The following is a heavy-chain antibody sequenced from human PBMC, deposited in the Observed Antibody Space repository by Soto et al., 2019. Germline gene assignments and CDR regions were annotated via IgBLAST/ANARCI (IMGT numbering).Heavy chain of an antibody. CDR1: GESFASSA. J-gene: IGHJ5*02. V-gene: IGHV3-23*01. D-gene: IGHD1-1*01. CDR2: ISGSGGTT. CDR3: EKDRSSAGTTVRFDP. Sequence: QHSGSPKISRASCGESFASSAITLVLKTTGKGLEWVSTISGSGGTTYYSDSVKGRFTISRDNPKNTLYLQMNSLRVEDTAIFFCEKDRSSAGTTVRFDPWGQGTLVTVSS.